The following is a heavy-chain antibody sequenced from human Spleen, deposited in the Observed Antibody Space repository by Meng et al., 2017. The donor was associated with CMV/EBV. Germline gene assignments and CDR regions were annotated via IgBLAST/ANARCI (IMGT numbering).Heavy chain of an antibody. CDR3: VRNRVRGVAVAGIDH. CDR2: IDPRSGDT. Sequence: ASVKVSCKASGYTFTDYCIHWVRQAPGQGLEWMGWIDPRSGDTRRAPTFQARVTMTSDTSIATAYMDLGTLTSDDTAVYYCVRNRVRGVAVAGIDHWGHGTLVTVSS. V-gene: IGHV1-2*02. D-gene: IGHD6-19*01. J-gene: IGHJ4*01. CDR1: GYTFTDYC.